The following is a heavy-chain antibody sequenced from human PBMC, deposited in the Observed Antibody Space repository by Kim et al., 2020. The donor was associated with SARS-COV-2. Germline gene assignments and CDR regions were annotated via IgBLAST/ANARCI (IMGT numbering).Heavy chain of an antibody. CDR3: AKAARGGATATTLDN. J-gene: IGHJ4*02. Sequence: GGSLRLSCAASGFTFANYAMSWVRQAPGKGLEWVSAISGRDGTTYFADSVKGRFTISRDNSKNTLYLQMNSLRAEDTAVYYCAKAARGGATATTLDNWGQGTLVTVSS. CDR1: GFTFANYA. CDR2: ISGRDGTT. V-gene: IGHV3-23*01. D-gene: IGHD4-17*01.